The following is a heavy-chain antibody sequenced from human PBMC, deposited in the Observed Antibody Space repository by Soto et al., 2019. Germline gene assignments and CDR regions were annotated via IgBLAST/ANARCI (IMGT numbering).Heavy chain of an antibody. J-gene: IGHJ4*02. D-gene: IGHD2-2*01. CDR2: ISGSGDST. Sequence: GVSLRLSCAASGVTFSSHGVSWVRQGPGKGLEWVSAISGSGDSTYYADSVKGRFTISRDNSKNTLHLQMNSLRAEGTAVYYCAKDFTNPFDYWGQGTVVTVSS. CDR1: GVTFSSHG. CDR3: AKDFTNPFDY. V-gene: IGHV3-23*01.